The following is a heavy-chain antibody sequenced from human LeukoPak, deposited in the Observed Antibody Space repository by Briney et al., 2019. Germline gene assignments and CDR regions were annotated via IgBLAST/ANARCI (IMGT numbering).Heavy chain of an antibody. CDR3: ARDPDIAAAAYGDLRDY. CDR1: GGTFSSYA. V-gene: IGHV1-69*01. CDR2: IIPIFGTA. J-gene: IGHJ4*02. D-gene: IGHD6-13*01. Sequence: ASVKVSCKDSGGTFSSYAISWVRQAPGQGLEWMGGIIPIFGTANYAQKFQGRVTITADESTSTAYMELSSLRSEDTAVYYCARDPDIAAAAYGDLRDYWGQGTLVTVSS.